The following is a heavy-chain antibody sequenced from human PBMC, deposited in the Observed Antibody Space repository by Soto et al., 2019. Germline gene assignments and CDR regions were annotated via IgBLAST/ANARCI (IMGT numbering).Heavy chain of an antibody. CDR3: VRDDFGPGIDY. J-gene: IGHJ4*02. CDR1: GFTFSSYW. V-gene: IGHV3-74*01. Sequence: GGSLRLSCAASGFTFSSYWMHWVRQAPGKGLVWVSHIDSHGSYTNYADSVKGRFTISRDNAKNTLYLQMNSLRAEDTAVYYCVRDDFGPGIDYWGLGTLVTVSS. CDR2: IDSHGSYT. D-gene: IGHD3-16*01.